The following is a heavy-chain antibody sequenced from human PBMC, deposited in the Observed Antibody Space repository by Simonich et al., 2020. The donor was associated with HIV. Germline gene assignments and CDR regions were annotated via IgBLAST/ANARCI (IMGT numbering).Heavy chain of an antibody. J-gene: IGHJ4*02. Sequence: EVQLVESGGGLVKPGGSLRLSCAASGFTFSDYYMSWIRQAPGKGLEYVSAISSNGGSTYYANSGKGRFTISRDNSKNTLYLQMGSLRAEDMAVYYCARTPTGKYSDYWGQGTLVTVSS. CDR1: GFTFSDYY. CDR2: ISSNGGST. V-gene: IGHV3-64*01. D-gene: IGHD2-8*02. CDR3: ARTPTGKYSDY.